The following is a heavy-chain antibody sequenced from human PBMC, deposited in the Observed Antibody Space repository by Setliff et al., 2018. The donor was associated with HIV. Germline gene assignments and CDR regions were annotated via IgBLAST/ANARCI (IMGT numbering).Heavy chain of an antibody. CDR2: IYYNEKT. Sequence: PSETLSLTCTVSGGSASNSRYYWAWIRQPPGKGLEYIGSIYYNEKTYYSPSLKSRVTISLDTAMNQFSLKLTSVTAADTAVYYCAREVDVVTTSDAFDIWGQGTMVTVSS. J-gene: IGHJ3*02. CDR3: AREVDVVTTSDAFDI. D-gene: IGHD2-21*02. CDR1: GGSASNSRYY. V-gene: IGHV4-39*07.